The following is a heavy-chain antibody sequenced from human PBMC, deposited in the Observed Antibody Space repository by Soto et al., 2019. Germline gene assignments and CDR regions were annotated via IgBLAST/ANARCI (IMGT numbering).Heavy chain of an antibody. CDR1: GYTFTGNY. CDR3: ARSARYYYDSSGSKGHFDI. Sequence: GASVKVSCQTSGYTFTGNYMHWVRQAPGQGLEWMGWINPNSGGTNYAQKFQGWVTMTRDTSNNTVYMELSRLRSDDTAVYYCARSARYYYDSSGSKGHFDIWGQGTMVTVSS. J-gene: IGHJ3*02. V-gene: IGHV1-2*04. CDR2: INPNSGGT. D-gene: IGHD3-22*01.